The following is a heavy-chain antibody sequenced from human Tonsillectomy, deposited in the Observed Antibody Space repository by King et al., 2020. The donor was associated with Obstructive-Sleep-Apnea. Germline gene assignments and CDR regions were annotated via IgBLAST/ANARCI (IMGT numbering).Heavy chain of an antibody. CDR2: ISWNSGSI. V-gene: IGHV3-9*01. CDR1: GFTFDDYA. D-gene: IGHD3-22*01. J-gene: IGHJ4*02. Sequence: VQLVESGGGLVQPGRSLRLSCAASGFTFDDYAMHWVRQVPGKGLEWVSGISWNSGSIDYADSVEGRFTISRDNAKNSLYLQKNSLRAEDTALYYCAKDLDSGYYIFGGSQAFDHWGQGTLVTVSS. CDR3: AKDLDSGYYIFGGSQAFDH.